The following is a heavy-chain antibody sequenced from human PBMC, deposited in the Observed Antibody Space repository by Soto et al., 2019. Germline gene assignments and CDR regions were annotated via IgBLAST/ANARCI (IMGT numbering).Heavy chain of an antibody. CDR1: GDTFTSHA. D-gene: IGHD1-26*01. CDR2: INAGNGNT. V-gene: IGHV1-3*05. J-gene: IGHJ4*02. Sequence: QVQLVQSGAEEKKPGASVKVSCKASGDTFTSHATHWVRQAPGQRLEWMGWINAGNGNTKYSQTFQGIVTITRDTAASTAYMELSSLRSEDTAVYYCARGMGLYYFDYWGQGTLVTVSS. CDR3: ARGMGLYYFDY.